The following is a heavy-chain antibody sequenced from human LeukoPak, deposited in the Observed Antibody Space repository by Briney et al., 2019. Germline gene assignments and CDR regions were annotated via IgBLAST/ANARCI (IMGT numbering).Heavy chain of an antibody. J-gene: IGHJ3*02. CDR1: GFTVSNNY. V-gene: IGHV3-53*01. CDR2: IYSGGST. D-gene: IGHD3-10*01. Sequence: GGSLRLSCAASGFTVSNNYMSWVRQAPGKGLEWVSVIYSGGSTYYADSVKGRFTISRDNSKNTLYLQMNSLRAEDTAVYYCARKTVLLWFRESYVAFDIWGQGTMVTVSS. CDR3: ARKTVLLWFRESYVAFDI.